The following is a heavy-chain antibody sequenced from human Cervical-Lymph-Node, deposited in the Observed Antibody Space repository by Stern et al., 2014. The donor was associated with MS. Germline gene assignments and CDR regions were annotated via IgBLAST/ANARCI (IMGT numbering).Heavy chain of an antibody. CDR2: LDPEEIKT. V-gene: IGHV1-24*01. CDR1: SYTLTELS. Sequence: DQLVESGAEVKKPGASVKVSCKVSSYTLTELSVTWVRQAPGKGLEWMGGLDPEEIKTVYAQSFQGRITMTEDASTDTAYMQLSSLTSEDTAVYYCAAAPLAYYYDTTAYYSSYWGQGTLVTVSS. D-gene: IGHD3-22*01. CDR3: AAAPLAYYYDTTAYYSSY. J-gene: IGHJ4*02.